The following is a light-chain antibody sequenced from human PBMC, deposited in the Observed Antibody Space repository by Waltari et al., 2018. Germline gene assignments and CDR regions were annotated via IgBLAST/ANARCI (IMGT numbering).Light chain of an antibody. Sequence: DIVMTQSPLSLPVTPGEPASISCRSSQTLLQSNGNNYLDWYLQKPGQSPQLLIYLGSNRAAGVPDRFSGSGSGTDFTLKISRVEAEDVGIYYCMQVLQTPFTCGPGTKVDI. CDR2: LGS. J-gene: IGKJ3*01. V-gene: IGKV2-28*01. CDR1: QTLLQSNGNNY. CDR3: MQVLQTPFT.